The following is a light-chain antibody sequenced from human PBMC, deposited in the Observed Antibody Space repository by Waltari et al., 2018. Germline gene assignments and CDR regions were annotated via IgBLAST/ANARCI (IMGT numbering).Light chain of an antibody. J-gene: IGLJ2*01. Sequence: QSLLPQPPPVSGTPGQRVIISCSGSSANIAGNTVDWDQQGPGAAPRPLILKNTQRQAGVPDRFCDSKSGTSASRSISGLQAEDEADYYCGTWDGGFHTRLFGGGTRLAVL. CDR2: KNT. CDR3: GTWDGGFHTRL. V-gene: IGLV1-44*01. CDR1: SANIAGNT.